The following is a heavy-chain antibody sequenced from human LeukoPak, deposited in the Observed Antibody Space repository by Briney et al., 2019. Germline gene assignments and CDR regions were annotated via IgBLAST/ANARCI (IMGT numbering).Heavy chain of an antibody. CDR3: AKDPTTTSWGYN. Sequence: GGSLRLSCAASGFTFSSYGMHWVCQAPGKGLEWVAVISYDGSNKYHADSVKGRFTISRDNSKNTLYLQMNSLRAEDTAVYYCAKDPTTTSWGYNWGQGTLVTVSS. CDR1: GFTFSSYG. J-gene: IGHJ4*02. CDR2: ISYDGSNK. V-gene: IGHV3-30*18. D-gene: IGHD4-17*01.